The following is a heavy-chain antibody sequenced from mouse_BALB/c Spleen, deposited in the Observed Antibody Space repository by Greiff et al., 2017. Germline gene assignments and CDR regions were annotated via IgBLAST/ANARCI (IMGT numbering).Heavy chain of an antibody. CDR2: IYPGNVNT. V-gene: IGHV1S56*01. CDR3: ARKDYRYLNAMDY. CDR1: GYTFTSYY. Sequence: QVQLKESGPELVKPGASVRISCKASGYTFTSYYIHWVKQRPGQGLEWIGWIYPGNVNTKYNEKFKGKATLTADKSSSTAYMQLSSLTSEDSAVYFCARKDYRYLNAMDYWGQGTSVTVSS. J-gene: IGHJ4*01. D-gene: IGHD2-14*01.